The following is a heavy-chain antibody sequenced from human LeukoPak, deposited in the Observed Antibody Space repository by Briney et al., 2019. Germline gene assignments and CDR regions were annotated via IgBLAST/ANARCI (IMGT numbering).Heavy chain of an antibody. CDR3: ARAPSTVKYYFDS. CDR1: GFTFSGYS. D-gene: IGHD4-17*01. Sequence: GGSLRLSCAASGFTFSGYSMNWVRQAPGKGLEWVSSLSSSSTYIYYADSVKGRFTISRDNAKNSLYLQMNSLRAEDTAMYYCARAPSTVKYYFDSWGQGTLVTVSS. J-gene: IGHJ4*02. CDR2: LSSSSTYI. V-gene: IGHV3-21*01.